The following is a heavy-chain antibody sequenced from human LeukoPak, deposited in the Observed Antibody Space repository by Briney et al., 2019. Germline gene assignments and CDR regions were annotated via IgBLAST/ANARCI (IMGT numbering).Heavy chain of an antibody. J-gene: IGHJ5*02. CDR3: ARVPSHSWSRENWFDP. D-gene: IGHD2-15*01. Sequence: PGGSLRLSCEASGFTFSSYDMHWVRQAPGKGLEWVANIREDGGHTNYVDSVKGRFTISRDNAKNSLFLQMDGLRVDDTAVYFCARVPSHSWSRENWFDPWGQGTLVTVSS. CDR1: GFTFSSYD. V-gene: IGHV3-7*01. CDR2: IREDGGHT.